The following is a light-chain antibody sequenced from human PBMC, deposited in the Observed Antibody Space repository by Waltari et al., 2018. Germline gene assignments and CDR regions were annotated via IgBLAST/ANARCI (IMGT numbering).Light chain of an antibody. V-gene: IGKV1-39*01. CDR2: AAS. CDR1: QTISRY. Sequence: DIQMTQSPSPLSASLGDRVTITCRASQTISRYLNWYQQKPGKAPNLLIYAASSLQSGVPSRFSGSGSGRDFTLIITSLQPEDFATYYCQQSYSFTRTFGQGTKVEIK. J-gene: IGKJ1*01. CDR3: QQSYSFTRT.